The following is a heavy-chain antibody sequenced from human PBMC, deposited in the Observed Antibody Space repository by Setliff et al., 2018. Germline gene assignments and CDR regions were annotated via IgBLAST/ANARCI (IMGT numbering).Heavy chain of an antibody. CDR3: AIVGVTIFGVVDDALDI. J-gene: IGHJ3*02. V-gene: IGHV4-38-2*01. CDR1: GYSISSGYY. Sequence: SETLSLTCAVSGYSISSGYYWGWIRQPPGKGLEWIGSIYHSGSTYYNPSLKSRVTISVDTSKNQFSLKLSSVTAADTAVYYCAIVGVTIFGVVDDALDIWGQGTMVTVSS. CDR2: IYHSGST. D-gene: IGHD3-3*01.